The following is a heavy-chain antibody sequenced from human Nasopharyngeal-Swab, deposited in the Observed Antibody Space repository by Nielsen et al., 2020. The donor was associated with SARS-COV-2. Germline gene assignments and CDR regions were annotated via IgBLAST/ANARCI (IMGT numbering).Heavy chain of an antibody. Sequence: GESLKISCAASGFPFHHYNFNWVRQAPGTGLEWVSSISSSSSYIYYADSVKGRFTISRDNAKNSLYLQMTSLRAEDTAVYYCARDGLDYDFWSAYFMDVWGQGTTVTVSS. CDR3: ARDGLDYDFWSAYFMDV. V-gene: IGHV3-21*01. CDR1: GFPFHHYN. D-gene: IGHD3-3*01. CDR2: ISSSSSYI. J-gene: IGHJ6*02.